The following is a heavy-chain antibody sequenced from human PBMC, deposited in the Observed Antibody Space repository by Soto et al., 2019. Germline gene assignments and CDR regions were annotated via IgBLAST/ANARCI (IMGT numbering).Heavy chain of an antibody. CDR2: IYYSGST. CDR1: GGSISSGGYY. Sequence: SETLSLTCTVSGGSISSGGYYWSWVRQHPGKGLEWIGYIYYSGSTYYNPSLKSRVTISVDTSKNQFSLKLSSVTAADTAVYYCARAHSGSYQSHFDYWGQGTLVTVSS. CDR3: ARAHSGSYQSHFDY. V-gene: IGHV4-31*03. D-gene: IGHD1-26*01. J-gene: IGHJ4*02.